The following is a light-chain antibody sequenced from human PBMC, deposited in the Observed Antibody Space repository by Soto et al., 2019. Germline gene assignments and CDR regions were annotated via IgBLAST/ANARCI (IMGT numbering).Light chain of an antibody. Sequence: EILLTQSPATLSLSPGEGATLSCRASQSVSSSFLAWYQQQPGQAPRLLIYATSRRAPGIPDRFSGSGSGTDVTLTISRLEPEDFAVYYCHQFDSSLTFGQGTKVEIK. J-gene: IGKJ1*01. CDR3: HQFDSSLT. CDR1: QSVSSSF. CDR2: ATS. V-gene: IGKV3-20*01.